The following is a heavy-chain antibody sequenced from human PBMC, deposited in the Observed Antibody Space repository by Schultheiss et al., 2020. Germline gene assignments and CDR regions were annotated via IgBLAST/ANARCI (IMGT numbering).Heavy chain of an antibody. CDR1: GGSFSGYY. Sequence: SQTLSLTCAVYGGSFSGYYWSWIRQPPGKGLEWIGYIYYSGSTYYNPSLKSRVTISVDTSKNQFSLKLSSVTAADTAVYYCARVVPAAIWYYYYYMDVWGKGTTVTVSS. CDR2: IYYSGST. D-gene: IGHD2-2*01. CDR3: ARVVPAAIWYYYYYMDV. J-gene: IGHJ6*03. V-gene: IGHV4-34*01.